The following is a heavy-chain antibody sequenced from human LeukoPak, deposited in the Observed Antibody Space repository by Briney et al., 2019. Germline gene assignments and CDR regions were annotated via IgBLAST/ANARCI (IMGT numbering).Heavy chain of an antibody. J-gene: IGHJ4*02. Sequence: PGRSLRLSCAASGFTFSSYGMHWVRQAPGKGLEWVAVIWYDGSNKYYADSVKGRFTISRDNSKNTLYLQMNSLRAEDTAAYYCARNWDVDTAMLWGQGTLVTVSS. CDR2: IWYDGSNK. V-gene: IGHV3-33*01. D-gene: IGHD5-18*01. CDR1: GFTFSSYG. CDR3: ARNWDVDTAML.